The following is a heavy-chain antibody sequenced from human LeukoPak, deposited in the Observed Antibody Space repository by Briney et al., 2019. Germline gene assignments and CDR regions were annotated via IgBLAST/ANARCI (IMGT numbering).Heavy chain of an antibody. CDR2: IYYRGST. J-gene: IGHJ6*03. CDR3: ARAEGGWYTDYYYYYMDV. CDR1: GGSISSSSYY. D-gene: IGHD6-19*01. V-gene: IGHV4-39*07. Sequence: SSETLSLTCTVSGGSISSSSYYWGWIRQPPGKGLEWIGSIYYRGSTYYNPSLKSRVTISVDTSKNQFSLKLSSVTAADTAVYYCARAEGGWYTDYYYYYMDVWGKGTTITVSS.